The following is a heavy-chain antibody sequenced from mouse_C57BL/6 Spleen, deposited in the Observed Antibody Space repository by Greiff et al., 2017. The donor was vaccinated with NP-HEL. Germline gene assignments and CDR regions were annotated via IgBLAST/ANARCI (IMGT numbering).Heavy chain of an antibody. CDR2: IYPYNGVS. V-gene: IGHV1-31*01. CDR1: GYSFTGYY. J-gene: IGHJ3*01. Sequence: EVKLQESGPELVKPGASVKISCKASGYSFTGYYMHWVKQSHGNILDWIGYIYPYNGVSSYNQKFKGKATLTVDKSSSTAYMELRSLTSEDSAVYYCATPAYYSNYEGWFAYWGQGTLVTVSA. CDR3: ATPAYYSNYEGWFAY. D-gene: IGHD2-5*01.